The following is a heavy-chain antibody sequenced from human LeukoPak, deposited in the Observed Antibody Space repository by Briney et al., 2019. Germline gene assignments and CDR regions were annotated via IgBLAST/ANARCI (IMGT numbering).Heavy chain of an antibody. J-gene: IGHJ5*02. CDR1: GYTFTYYG. D-gene: IGHD3-22*01. Sequence: GASVKVSCKASGYTFTYYGITWVRQAPGQGLEWMGWISTHNGNTSYAQKLQGRVTMTTDTSTSTACMELRSLRSDDTAVYYCARGAGYYYDSSGFYYRWFDPWGQGTLVTVSS. V-gene: IGHV1-18*01. CDR3: ARGAGYYYDSSGFYYRWFDP. CDR2: ISTHNGNT.